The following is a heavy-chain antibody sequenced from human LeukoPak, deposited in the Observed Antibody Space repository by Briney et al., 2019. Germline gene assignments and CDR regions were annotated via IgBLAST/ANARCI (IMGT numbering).Heavy chain of an antibody. CDR3: ARNYYDSSGYQGY. CDR2: INTNTGNP. Sequence: ASVKVSCKVSGYTLTELSMHWVRQAPGQGLEWMGWINTNTGNPTYAQGFTGRFVFSLDTSVSTAYLQISSLKAEDTAVYYCARNYYDSSGYQGYWGQGTLVTVSS. D-gene: IGHD3-22*01. CDR1: GYTLTELS. J-gene: IGHJ4*02. V-gene: IGHV7-4-1*02.